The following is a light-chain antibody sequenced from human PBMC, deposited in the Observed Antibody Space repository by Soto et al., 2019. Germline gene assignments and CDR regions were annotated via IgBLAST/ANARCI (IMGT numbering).Light chain of an antibody. J-gene: IGKJ1*01. V-gene: IGKV1-39*01. Sequence: DIQMTQSPSSLSASVGDRVAITCRASQTISTSLNWYRQRPGQAPNLLIYAASNLQSGVPSRFSGSGSGTDVTLTISSLQPEDFATYYCQQSYSTPQTFGQGTKVDIK. CDR2: AAS. CDR1: QTISTS. CDR3: QQSYSTPQT.